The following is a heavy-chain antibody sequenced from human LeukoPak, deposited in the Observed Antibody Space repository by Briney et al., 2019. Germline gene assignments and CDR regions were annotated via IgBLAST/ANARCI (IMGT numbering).Heavy chain of an antibody. CDR2: IYSGGST. Sequence: GGSLRLSCAASGFTFSSNYMSWVRQAPGKGLEWVSLIYSGGSTYYADSVKGRCTISRDNSKNTLYLQMNSLRAQDTAVYYCARDRRDYDSSGYYKNNYWYFDLGGRGTVVPVSS. V-gene: IGHV3-53*01. D-gene: IGHD3-22*01. CDR3: ARDRRDYDSSGYYKNNYWYFDL. CDR1: GFTFSSNY. J-gene: IGHJ2*01.